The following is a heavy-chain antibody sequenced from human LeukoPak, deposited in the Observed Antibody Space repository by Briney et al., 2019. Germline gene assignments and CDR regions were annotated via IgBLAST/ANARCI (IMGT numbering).Heavy chain of an antibody. CDR2: INHSGST. CDR3: ARAYYYGSGSYYFRVGFDY. Sequence: SETLSLTCAVYGGSFSGYYWSWIRQPPGKGLEWIGEINHSGSTNYNPSLKSRVTISVDTSKNQFSLKLSSVTAADTAVYYCARAYYYGSGSYYFRVGFDYWGQGTLVTVSS. D-gene: IGHD3-10*01. V-gene: IGHV4-34*01. CDR1: GGSFSGYY. J-gene: IGHJ4*02.